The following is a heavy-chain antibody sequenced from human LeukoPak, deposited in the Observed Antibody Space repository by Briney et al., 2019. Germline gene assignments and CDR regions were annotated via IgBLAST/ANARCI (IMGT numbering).Heavy chain of an antibody. CDR2: ISGSGGST. J-gene: IGHJ4*02. Sequence: GGSLRLSCAASGFTFSGYAMSWVRQAPGKGLEWVSAISGSGGSTYYADSVKGRFTISRDNSKNTLYLQMNSLRAEDTAVYYCAKDLNYYGRGYFDYWGQGTLVTVSS. D-gene: IGHD3-10*01. CDR3: AKDLNYYGRGYFDY. CDR1: GFTFSGYA. V-gene: IGHV3-23*01.